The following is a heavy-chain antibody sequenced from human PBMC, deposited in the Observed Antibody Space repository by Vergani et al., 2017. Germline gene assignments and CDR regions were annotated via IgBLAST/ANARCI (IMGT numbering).Heavy chain of an antibody. CDR2: ISGSGGST. D-gene: IGHD3-10*01. CDR1: GFTFSSYA. V-gene: IGHV3-23*01. CDR3: AKELYGSGSYVYYGMDV. J-gene: IGHJ6*02. Sequence: EVQLLESGGGLVQPGGSLRLSCAASGFTFSSYAMSWVRQAPGKGLEWVSAISGSGGSTYYADSVKGRFTISRDNSKNTLYLQMNSLRAEDKAVYYCAKELYGSGSYVYYGMDVWGQGTTVTVSS.